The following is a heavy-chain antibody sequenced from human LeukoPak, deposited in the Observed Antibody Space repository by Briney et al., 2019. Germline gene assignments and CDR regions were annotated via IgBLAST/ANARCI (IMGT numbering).Heavy chain of an antibody. D-gene: IGHD3-10*01. CDR2: IWYDGSNK. Sequence: GGSLRLSCAASGFTFSSYGMHWVRQAPGKGLEWVAVIWYDGSNKYYADSVKGRFTISRDNSKNTLYLQMNSLRAEDTAVYYCARDRLYYGSGSHDAFDIWGQGTMVTVSS. CDR3: ARDRLYYGSGSHDAFDI. CDR1: GFTFSSYG. V-gene: IGHV3-33*01. J-gene: IGHJ3*02.